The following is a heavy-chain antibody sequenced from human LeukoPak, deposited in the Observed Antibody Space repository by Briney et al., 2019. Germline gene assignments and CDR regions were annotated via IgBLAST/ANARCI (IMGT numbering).Heavy chain of an antibody. CDR1: GYTFTGYY. CDR2: INPNSGGT. CDR3: AREIAVAGTVAFDI. V-gene: IGHV1-2*02. J-gene: IGHJ3*02. Sequence: ASVKVSCKASGYTFTGYYMHWVRQAPGQGLEWMGWINPNSGGTNYAQKFQGRVTMTRDTSISTAYMELSRLRSDDTAVYYCAREIAVAGTVAFDIWGQGTMVTVSS. D-gene: IGHD6-19*01.